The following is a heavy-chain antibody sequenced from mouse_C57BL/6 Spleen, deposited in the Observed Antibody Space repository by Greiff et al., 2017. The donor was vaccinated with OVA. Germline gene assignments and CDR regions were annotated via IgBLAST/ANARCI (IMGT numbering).Heavy chain of an antibody. CDR2: ISSGSSTI. V-gene: IGHV5-17*01. J-gene: IGHJ1*03. Sequence: EVMLVESGGGLVKPGGSLKLSCAASGFTFSDYGMHWVRQAPEKGLEWVAYISSGSSTIYYADTVKGRFTISRDNAKNTLFLQMTSLRSEDSAMYYCARTAYYMCFDVWGTGTTVTVSS. CDR1: GFTFSDYG. CDR3: ARTAYYMCFDV. D-gene: IGHD2-12*01.